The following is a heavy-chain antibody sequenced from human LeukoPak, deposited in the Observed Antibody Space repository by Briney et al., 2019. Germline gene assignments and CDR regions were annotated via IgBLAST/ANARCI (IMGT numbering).Heavy chain of an antibody. D-gene: IGHD3-9*01. CDR3: AKGGYDILTGYHYGMDV. CDR1: GFTFSSYA. J-gene: IGHJ6*04. Sequence: GGSLRLSCAASGFTFSSYAMSWVRQATGKGLEWVSAISGSGGSTYYADSVKGRFTISRDNSKNTLYLQMNSLRAEDTAVYYCAKGGYDILTGYHYGMDVWGKGTTVTVSS. V-gene: IGHV3-23*01. CDR2: ISGSGGST.